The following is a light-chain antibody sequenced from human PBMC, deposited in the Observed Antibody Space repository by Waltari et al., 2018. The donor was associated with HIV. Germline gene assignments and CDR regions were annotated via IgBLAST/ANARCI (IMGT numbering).Light chain of an antibody. Sequence: QSVLTQPPSVSAAPGQKVTISCSGISPNIGNHYLSWYQPLPGTAPKLLIYENNKRPSGIPDRFSGSKSGTSATLGITGLQTGDEADYYCGTWDSSLSAYVFGTGTKVTVL. CDR1: SPNIGNHY. CDR3: GTWDSSLSAYV. V-gene: IGLV1-51*02. CDR2: ENN. J-gene: IGLJ1*01.